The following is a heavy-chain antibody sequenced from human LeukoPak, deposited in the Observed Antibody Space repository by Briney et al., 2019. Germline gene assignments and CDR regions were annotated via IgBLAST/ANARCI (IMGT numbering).Heavy chain of an antibody. CDR1: GYTFTGYY. CDR3: ASIPRYYDSSGYYWD. Sequence: GASVKVSCKASGYTFTGYYMHWVRQAPGQGLEWMGWINPNSGGTNYAQKFQGRVTMTRDTSISTAYMELSRLRSDDTAVYYCASIPRYYDSSGYYWDWGQGTLVTVSS. J-gene: IGHJ4*02. CDR2: INPNSGGT. D-gene: IGHD3-22*01. V-gene: IGHV1-2*02.